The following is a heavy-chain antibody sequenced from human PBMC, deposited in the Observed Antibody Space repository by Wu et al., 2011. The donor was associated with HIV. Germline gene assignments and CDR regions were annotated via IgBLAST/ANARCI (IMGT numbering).Heavy chain of an antibody. D-gene: IGHD6-19*01. Sequence: QVQLVQSGAEVREPGSSVKVSCKASGYTLRKYAFSWVRQAPGQGLEWMGIINPSGGSTSYAQKFQGRVTMTSDTSTSTVYMELSSLRSEDTALYYCARVWIPLAGPYFDYWGQGTLVTVSS. V-gene: IGHV1-46*01. CDR2: INPSGGST. CDR3: ARVWIPLAGPYFDY. CDR1: GYTLRKYA. J-gene: IGHJ4*02.